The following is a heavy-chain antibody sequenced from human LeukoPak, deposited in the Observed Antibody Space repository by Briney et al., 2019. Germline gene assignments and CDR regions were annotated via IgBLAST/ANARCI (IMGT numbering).Heavy chain of an antibody. CDR2: INNSGTT. J-gene: IGHJ6*03. CDR3: ARVRTTETSYHYYYMDV. D-gene: IGHD1-14*01. Sequence: SETLSLTCAVHGGSISRFYWGWIRQPPGKTLEWLGYINNSGTTTYNTSLKSRVNISLDSARNQFSLRVDSVTAADTAVYYCARVRTTETSYHYYYMDVWGRGTTVTVSS. V-gene: IGHV4-59*01. CDR1: GGSISRFY.